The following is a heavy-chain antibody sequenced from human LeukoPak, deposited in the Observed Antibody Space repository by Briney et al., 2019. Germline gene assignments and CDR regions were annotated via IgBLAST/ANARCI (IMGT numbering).Heavy chain of an antibody. J-gene: IGHJ4*02. CDR2: INPNSGGT. CDR3: ARGGRRGQLNLDY. V-gene: IGHV1-2*02. CDR1: VYTFTGYY. D-gene: IGHD6-13*01. Sequence: ASVKVSCKASVYTFTGYYMHWVRQARGQGLEWMGWINPNSGGTNYAQKFHGRVTMTRDTSISTAYMELSRLRSDDTAVYYCARGGRRGQLNLDYWGQGTLVTVSS.